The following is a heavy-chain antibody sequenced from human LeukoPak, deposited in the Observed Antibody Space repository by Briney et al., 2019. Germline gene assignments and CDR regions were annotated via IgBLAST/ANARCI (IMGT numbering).Heavy chain of an antibody. D-gene: IGHD2-2*01. CDR1: GFTFSSYV. Sequence: PGGSLRLSCAASGFTFSSYVMSWVRQAPGKGLEWVSVISAGGGTTYYANSVKGRFTISRDNSKNTLFLQTNSLRAEDTAVYYCAKDSRRFDYWGQGTLVTVSS. CDR3: AKDSRRFDY. V-gene: IGHV3-23*01. J-gene: IGHJ4*02. CDR2: ISAGGGTT.